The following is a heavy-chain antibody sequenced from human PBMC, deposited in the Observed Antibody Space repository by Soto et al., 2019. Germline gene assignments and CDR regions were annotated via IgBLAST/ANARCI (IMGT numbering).Heavy chain of an antibody. CDR3: ARAYCGGDCSYYYYYYGMDV. CDR1: GGSINSGGYS. J-gene: IGHJ6*02. CDR2: IYHNENT. D-gene: IGHD2-21*02. Sequence: QLQLQESGSGLLKPSQTLSLTCAVSGGSINSGGYSWSWIRQPPGKGLEWIGYIYHNENTYYNPSLKSRVTISVDRSKNQFSLKLSSMTAADTAVYYCARAYCGGDCSYYYYYYGMDVWGQGTTVTVSS. V-gene: IGHV4-30-2*01.